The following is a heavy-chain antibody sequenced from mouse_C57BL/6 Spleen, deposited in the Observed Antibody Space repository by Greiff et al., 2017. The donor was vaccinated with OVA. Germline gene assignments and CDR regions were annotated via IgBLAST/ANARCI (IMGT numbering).Heavy chain of an antibody. CDR2: LNPNYGTT. J-gene: IGHJ4*01. CDR3: AHYGHYVRNAMDY. Sequence: EVQLQQSGPELVKPGASVKISCKASGYSFTDYNMNWVKQSNGKSLEWIGVLNPNYGTTSYNQKFKGKATLTVDQSSSTAYMQLNSLTSEDSAVYYCAHYGHYVRNAMDYWGQGTAVTVSS. V-gene: IGHV1-39*01. D-gene: IGHD2-1*01. CDR1: GYSFTDYN.